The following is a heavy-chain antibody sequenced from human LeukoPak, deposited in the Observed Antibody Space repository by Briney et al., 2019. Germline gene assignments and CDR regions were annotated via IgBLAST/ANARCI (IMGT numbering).Heavy chain of an antibody. CDR3: ARDARTIYSGEPSYFDY. J-gene: IGHJ4*02. V-gene: IGHV1-8*01. CDR2: MNPNSGNT. D-gene: IGHD5-12*01. Sequence: GASVKVSCKASGYTFTSYDINWVRQATGQGLEWMGWMNPNSGNTGYAQKFQGRVTITADESTSTAYMELSSLRSEDTAVYYCARDARTIYSGEPSYFDYWGQGTLVTVSS. CDR1: GYTFTSYD.